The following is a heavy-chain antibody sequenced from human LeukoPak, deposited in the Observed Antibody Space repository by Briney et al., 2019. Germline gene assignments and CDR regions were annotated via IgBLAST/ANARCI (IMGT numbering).Heavy chain of an antibody. V-gene: IGHV3-53*01. CDR3: ARDPPLTQGYGIDV. Sequence: GGSLRLSCAASGFTVSSSFMTWVRQAPGQGLEWVSVIYTGGTTYYADSVKGRFTISRDDSKNTLYLQMNSLRVEDTAVYYCARDPPLTQGYGIDVWGQGTMVTVSS. J-gene: IGHJ6*02. CDR2: IYTGGTT. CDR1: GFTVSSSF. D-gene: IGHD2-15*01.